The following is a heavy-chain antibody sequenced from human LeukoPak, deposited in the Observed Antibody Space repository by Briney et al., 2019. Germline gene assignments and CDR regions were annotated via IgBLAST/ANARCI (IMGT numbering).Heavy chain of an antibody. D-gene: IGHD1-1*01. CDR3: ASSSYNWNDLDY. CDR1: GFTFSSYA. J-gene: IGHJ4*02. Sequence: GGSLRLSCAASGFTFSSYAMHWVRQAPGKGLEWVAVISYDGSNKYYADSVKGRFTISRDNSKNTLYLQMNSLRAEDTAVYYCASSSYNWNDLDYWGQGTLVTVSS. V-gene: IGHV3-30-3*01. CDR2: ISYDGSNK.